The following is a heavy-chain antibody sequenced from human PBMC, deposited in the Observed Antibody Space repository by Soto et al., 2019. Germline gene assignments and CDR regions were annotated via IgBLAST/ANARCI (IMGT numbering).Heavy chain of an antibody. Sequence: SETLSLTCAVSGGSISSSNWWSWVRQPPGKGLEWIGEIYHSGSTNYNPSLKSRVTISVDKSKNQFSLKLSSVTAADTAVYYCARDPRYSSSWYVDYYYGMDVWGQGTTVTVSS. CDR3: ARDPRYSSSWYVDYYYGMDV. V-gene: IGHV4-4*02. D-gene: IGHD6-13*01. J-gene: IGHJ6*02. CDR1: GGSISSSNW. CDR2: IYHSGST.